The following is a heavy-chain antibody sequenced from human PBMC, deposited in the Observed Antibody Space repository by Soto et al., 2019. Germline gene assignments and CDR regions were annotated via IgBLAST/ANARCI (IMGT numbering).Heavy chain of an antibody. V-gene: IGHV3-33*01. CDR2: IWYDGSNK. Sequence: QVQLVESGGGVVQPGRSLRLSCAASGFTFSSYGMHWVRQAPGKGLEWVAVIWYDGSNKYYADSVKGRFTISRDNSKNTXYXXMNSLRAEDTAVYYCASDLGYCSGGSCPRLGILDYWGQGTLVTVSS. CDR3: ASDLGYCSGGSCPRLGILDY. J-gene: IGHJ4*02. CDR1: GFTFSSYG. D-gene: IGHD2-15*01.